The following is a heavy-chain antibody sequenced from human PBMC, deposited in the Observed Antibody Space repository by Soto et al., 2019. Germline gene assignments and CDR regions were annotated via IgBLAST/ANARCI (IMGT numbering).Heavy chain of an antibody. CDR1: GFTFSSYA. V-gene: IGHV3-23*01. CDR2: ISGSGGSS. CDR3: ARDSGYGSGSSVNHYLDY. J-gene: IGHJ4*01. Sequence: LRLSCAASGFTFSSYAMTWVRQAPGKGLEWVSVISGSGGSSYYAASVKGRFTISRDNSKNTLFLQMDSLRFDDTAVYYCARDSGYGSGSSVNHYLDYWGHGTQVTVSS. D-gene: IGHD3-10*01.